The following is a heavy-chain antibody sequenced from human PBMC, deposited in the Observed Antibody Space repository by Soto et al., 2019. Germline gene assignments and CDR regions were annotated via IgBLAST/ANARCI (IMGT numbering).Heavy chain of an antibody. V-gene: IGHV1-2*02. D-gene: IGHD3-16*02. CDR1: GYTFTGYY. CDR2: INPNSGGT. J-gene: IGHJ4*02. CDR3: ARDLRLGELSYQDLYN. Sequence: ASVKVSCKASGYTFTGYYMHWVRQAPGQGLEWMGWINPNSGGTNYAQKFQGRVTMTRDTSISTAYMELSRXRSDXXXVYYXARDLRLGELSYQDLYNWGQXTLVTVSS.